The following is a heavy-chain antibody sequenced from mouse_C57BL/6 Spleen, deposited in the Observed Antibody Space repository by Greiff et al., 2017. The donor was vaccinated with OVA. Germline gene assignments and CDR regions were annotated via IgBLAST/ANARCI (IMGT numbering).Heavy chain of an antibody. V-gene: IGHV1-52*01. CDR3: ARRETNYYGSSSFAY. J-gene: IGHJ3*01. CDR1: GYTFTSYW. D-gene: IGHD1-1*01. Sequence: VQLQQPGAELVRPGSSVKLSCKASGYTFTSYWMHWVKQRPIQGLEWIGNIDPSDSETHYNQKFKDKATLTVDKSSSTDYMQLSSLTSEDSAVYYCARRETNYYGSSSFAYWGQGTLVTVSA. CDR2: IDPSDSET.